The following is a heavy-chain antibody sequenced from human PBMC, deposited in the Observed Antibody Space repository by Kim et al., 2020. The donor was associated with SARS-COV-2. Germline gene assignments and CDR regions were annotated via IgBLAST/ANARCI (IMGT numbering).Heavy chain of an antibody. CDR1: GGTFSSYA. CDR2: IIPIFGTA. Sequence: SVKVSCKASGGTFSSYAISWVRRAPGQGLEWMGGIIPIFGTANYAQKFQGRVTITADESTSTAYMELSSLRSEDTAVYYCARARSITMVRGVTEFDYWGQGTLVTVSS. V-gene: IGHV1-69*13. J-gene: IGHJ4*02. CDR3: ARARSITMVRGVTEFDY. D-gene: IGHD3-10*01.